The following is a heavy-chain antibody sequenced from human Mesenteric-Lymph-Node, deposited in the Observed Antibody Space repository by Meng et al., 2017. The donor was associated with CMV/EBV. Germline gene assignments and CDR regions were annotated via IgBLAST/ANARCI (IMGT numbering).Heavy chain of an antibody. V-gene: IGHV3-11*04. CDR3: ARSPSATSFDY. Sequence: GESLKISCAASGFTFSDYYMSWIRQAPGKGLEWLSYISSSGSTIYYADSVKGRFTISRDNAKNSLYLQMNSLRAEDTAVYYCARSPSATSFDYWGQGTLVTVSS. CDR2: ISSSGSTI. CDR1: GFTFSDYY. J-gene: IGHJ4*02. D-gene: IGHD5-12*01.